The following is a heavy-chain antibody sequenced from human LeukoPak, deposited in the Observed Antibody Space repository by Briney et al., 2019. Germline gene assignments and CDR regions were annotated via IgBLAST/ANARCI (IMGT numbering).Heavy chain of an antibody. CDR2: ISSDGSST. V-gene: IGHV3-74*03. CDR3: ARDQRVTGRPHIDY. CDR1: GFTFRNHW. J-gene: IGHJ4*02. D-gene: IGHD6-6*01. Sequence: RGSLRLSCAASGFTFRNHWMHWVRHTPGKGLVWVSRISSDGSSTTYADSVKGRFTISRDNAKNTLYLQMNNLRAEDTAMYYCARDQRVTGRPHIDYWGQGTLVIVSS.